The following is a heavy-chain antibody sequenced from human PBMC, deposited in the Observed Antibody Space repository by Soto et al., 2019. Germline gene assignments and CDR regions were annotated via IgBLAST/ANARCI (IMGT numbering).Heavy chain of an antibody. D-gene: IGHD4-17*01. CDR3: AILTTVVTPFDY. J-gene: IGHJ4*02. V-gene: IGHV3-23*01. CDR2: ISGSGGST. Sequence: EVQLLESGGGLVQPGGSLRLSCAASGFTFSSYAMSWVRQAPGKGLEWVSAISGSGGSTYYADSGKGRFTISRDNSKNTLYLQMNSLRAEDTAVYYCAILTTVVTPFDYWGQGTLVTVSS. CDR1: GFTFSSYA.